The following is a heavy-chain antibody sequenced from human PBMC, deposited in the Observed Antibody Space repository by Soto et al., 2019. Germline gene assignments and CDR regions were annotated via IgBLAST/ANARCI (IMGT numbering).Heavy chain of an antibody. D-gene: IGHD6-13*01. CDR2: MNASSGNT. Sequence: ASVKVSCKASGYTFSDYYLHWVRQAPGQGLEWIGMMNASSGNTDYAQKFQGRVTMTRNTSISTAYMELSSLRSEYTAVYYCARVGTGAAWYQWFGPWGQGTLVTVSS. V-gene: IGHV1-8*02. CDR3: ARVGTGAAWYQWFGP. CDR1: GYTFSDYY. J-gene: IGHJ5*02.